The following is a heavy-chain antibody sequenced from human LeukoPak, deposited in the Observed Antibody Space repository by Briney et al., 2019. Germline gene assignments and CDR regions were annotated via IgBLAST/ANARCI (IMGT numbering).Heavy chain of an antibody. CDR3: ARRRVEMATSYFDY. J-gene: IGHJ4*02. Sequence: SETLSLTCTVSGGSISSSSYYWGWIRQPPGKGLEWIGSIYYSGSTYYNPSLKSRVTISVDTSKNQSSLKLSSVTAADTAVYYCARRRVEMATSYFDYWGQGTLVTVSS. V-gene: IGHV4-39*01. CDR2: IYYSGST. CDR1: GGSISSSSYY. D-gene: IGHD5-24*01.